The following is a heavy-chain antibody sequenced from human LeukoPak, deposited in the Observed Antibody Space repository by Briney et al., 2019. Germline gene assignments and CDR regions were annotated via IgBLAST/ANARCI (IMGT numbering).Heavy chain of an antibody. CDR1: CGSISSYY. Sequence: SETLSLTCTVSCGSISSYYWSWIRQPPGKGLEWIGYIYTSGSTNYNPSLKSRVTISVDTSKNQFSLKLSSVTAADTAVYYCARHFNDSSRGYYWFDPWGQGTLVTVSS. CDR2: IYTSGST. V-gene: IGHV4-4*09. J-gene: IGHJ5*02. D-gene: IGHD3-3*01. CDR3: ARHFNDSSRGYYWFDP.